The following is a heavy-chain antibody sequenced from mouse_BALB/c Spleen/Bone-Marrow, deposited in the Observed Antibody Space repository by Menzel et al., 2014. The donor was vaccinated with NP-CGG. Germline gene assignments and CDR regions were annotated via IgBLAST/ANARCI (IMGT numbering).Heavy chain of an antibody. J-gene: IGHJ4*01. D-gene: IGHD2-1*01. CDR1: GYTFTTYT. Sequence: VQLQQSGAELARPGASVKMSCRASGYTFTTYTMHWVKQRPGQGLEWIGHINPSSGYTYYNQKFKDKATLTADKSSSAAYLQLSSLTSEDSAVYYCARAYGNYDAMDYWGQGTSVTVSS. V-gene: IGHV1-4*01. CDR2: INPSSGYT. CDR3: ARAYGNYDAMDY.